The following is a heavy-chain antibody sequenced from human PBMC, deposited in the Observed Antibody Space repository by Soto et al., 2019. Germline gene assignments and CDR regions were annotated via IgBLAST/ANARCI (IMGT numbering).Heavy chain of an antibody. D-gene: IGHD1-26*01. V-gene: IGHV1-58*01. Sequence: SVKVSCKASGFTFTSSAVQWVRQARGQRLEWIGWIVVGSGNTNYAQKFQERVTITRDMSTSTAYMELSSLRSEDTAVYYCAAVRGSYPKEFDPWGQGALVTVSS. J-gene: IGHJ5*02. CDR2: IVVGSGNT. CDR1: GFTFTSSA. CDR3: AAVRGSYPKEFDP.